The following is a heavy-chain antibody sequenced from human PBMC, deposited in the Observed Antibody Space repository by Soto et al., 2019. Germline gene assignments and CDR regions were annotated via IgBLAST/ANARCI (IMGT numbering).Heavy chain of an antibody. J-gene: IGHJ4*02. D-gene: IGHD5-18*01. CDR2: INHSGST. CDR1: GGSFSGYY. CDR3: ASIYSGYSYGLVVFRDY. Sequence: SETLSLTCAVYGGSFSGYYWSWIRQPPGKGLEWIGEINHSGSTNYNPSLKSRVTISVDTSKNQFSLKLSSVTAADTAVYYCASIYSGYSYGLVVFRDYWGQGTLVTVSS. V-gene: IGHV4-34*01.